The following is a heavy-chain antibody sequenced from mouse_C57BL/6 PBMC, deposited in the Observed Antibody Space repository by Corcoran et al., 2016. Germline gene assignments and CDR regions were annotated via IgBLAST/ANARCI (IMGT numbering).Heavy chain of an antibody. V-gene: IGHV9-3*01. Sequence: QIQLVQSGPELKKPGETVKISCKASGYTFTTYGMSWVKQAPGKGLKWMGWINTYSGVPTYADDFKGRFAFSLETSASTAYLQINNLKNEYTATYFCARSSSGPYFDYWGQGTTLTVSS. J-gene: IGHJ2*01. CDR1: GYTFTTYG. CDR2: INTYSGVP. D-gene: IGHD3-2*02. CDR3: ARSSSGPYFDY.